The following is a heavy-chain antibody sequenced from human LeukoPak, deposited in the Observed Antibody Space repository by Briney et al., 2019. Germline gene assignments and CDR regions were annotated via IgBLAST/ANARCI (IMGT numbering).Heavy chain of an antibody. J-gene: IGHJ6*02. CDR2: IYPGDSDT. Sequence: GESLKISCKGSGYSFTTYWIGWVRQMSGKGLEWMGIIYPGDSDTRYSPSFEGQVTISADKSISTAYLQWSSLKASDTAMYYCARKKGGYSGYEGSGMDVWGQGTTVTVSS. D-gene: IGHD5-12*01. CDR3: ARKKGGYSGYEGSGMDV. CDR1: GYSFTTYW. V-gene: IGHV5-51*01.